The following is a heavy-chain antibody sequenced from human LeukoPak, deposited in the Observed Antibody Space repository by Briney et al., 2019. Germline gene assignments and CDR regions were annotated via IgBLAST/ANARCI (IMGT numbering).Heavy chain of an antibody. CDR3: ARDRERAADLGY. V-gene: IGHV3-15*01. Sequence: MTGGSLRLSCAASGFSFNNAWMSWVRQAPGKGLEWVGRIKSKANGVTTDYTAPVTGRFTISRDDSQNTLYLQMNSLRAEDTAVYYCARDRERAADLGYWGQGTLVTVSS. D-gene: IGHD6-13*01. CDR1: GFSFNNAW. CDR2: IKSKANGVTT. J-gene: IGHJ4*02.